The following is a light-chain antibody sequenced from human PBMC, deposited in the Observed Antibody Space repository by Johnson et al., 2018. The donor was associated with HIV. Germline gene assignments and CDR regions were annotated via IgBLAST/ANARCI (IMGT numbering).Light chain of an antibody. CDR2: ENN. CDR3: GTWDSSLSAGYV. V-gene: IGLV1-51*02. J-gene: IGLJ1*01. CDR1: SSNIGNNY. Sequence: QSVLTQPPSVSAAPGQKVTISCSGSSSNIGNNYVSWYQQLPGTAPKLLIYENNKRPSGIPDRFSGSKSGTSATLGITGLQTGDEAEYYCGTWDSSLSAGYVFGTGTKVTGL.